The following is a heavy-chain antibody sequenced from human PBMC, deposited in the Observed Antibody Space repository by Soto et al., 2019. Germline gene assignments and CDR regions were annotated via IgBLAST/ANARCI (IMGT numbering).Heavy chain of an antibody. V-gene: IGHV1-46*01. J-gene: IGHJ6*02. CDR2: INPSGGST. CDR3: ARMRGSNIYYYYGMDV. CDR1: GYTFTSYY. Sequence: ASVEVSCKASGYTFTSYYMHWVRQAPGQGLEWMGIINPSGGSTSYAQKFQGRVTMTRDTSTSTVYMELSSLRSEDTAVYYCARMRGSNIYYYYGMDVWGQGTTVTVSS. D-gene: IGHD3-16*01.